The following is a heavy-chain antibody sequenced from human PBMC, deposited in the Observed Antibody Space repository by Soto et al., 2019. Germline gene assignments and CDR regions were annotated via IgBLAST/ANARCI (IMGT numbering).Heavy chain of an antibody. D-gene: IGHD6-6*01. CDR1: GGTFSNFA. CDR3: AVTSIAATRYFDY. V-gene: IGHV1-69*01. CDR2: IIPVFATT. J-gene: IGHJ4*02. Sequence: QVQLVQSGAEVKKPGSSMKVSCKASGGTFSNFAVSWVRQAPRQGLEWMGGIIPVFATTNYAQKFQGRVTITADESTSTAYMELSSLRSEDTAVYYCAVTSIAATRYFDYWGQGTLVTVSS.